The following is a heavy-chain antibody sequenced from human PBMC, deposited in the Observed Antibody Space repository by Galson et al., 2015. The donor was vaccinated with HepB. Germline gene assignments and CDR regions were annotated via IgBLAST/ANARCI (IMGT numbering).Heavy chain of an antibody. CDR3: ARFGSGSSPRAFDY. D-gene: IGHD1-26*01. V-gene: IGHV1-18*04. CDR1: GYTFTRYG. CDR2: INAYNGNT. J-gene: IGHJ4*02. Sequence: SVKVSCKASGYTFTRYGISWVRQAPGQRLEWMGWINAYNGNTNYAQNLQGRVSMTTETSTSTASMELRSLRSDDTAVYYCARFGSGSSPRAFDYGGQGTLVTVSS.